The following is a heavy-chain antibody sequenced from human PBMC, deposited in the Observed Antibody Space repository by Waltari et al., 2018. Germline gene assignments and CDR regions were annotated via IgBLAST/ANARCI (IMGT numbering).Heavy chain of an antibody. J-gene: IGHJ4*02. V-gene: IGHV3-30*10. CDR2: ISYDGSNK. Sequence: VQLVESGGGVVQPGRSLRPSCAASGFTISSYALLWVRQAPGKGLEWVAVISYDGSNKYYTDSEKCGFTISGDNSKYTLYLQMNSLGAEDTAVYYVARNDIAARPRGTGFDYWGQGTRVTVSS. CDR1: GFTISSYA. D-gene: IGHD6-6*01. CDR3: ARNDIAARPRGTGFDY.